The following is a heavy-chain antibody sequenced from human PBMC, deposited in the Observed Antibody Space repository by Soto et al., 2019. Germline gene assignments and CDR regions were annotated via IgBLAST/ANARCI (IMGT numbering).Heavy chain of an antibody. CDR3: VRLVGNSWLDY. CDR1: GGSVSSSSVT. CDR2: TYYRSKWYN. Sequence: SQTLSLTCAISGGSVSSSSVTWNWIRQSPSRGLEWLGRTYYRSKWYNDYAESVKSRVTINPDTSKNQFSLQLNSVTPEDTAVDYRVRLVGNSWLDYWGQGTQVTVSS. D-gene: IGHD6-13*01. J-gene: IGHJ4*02. V-gene: IGHV6-1*01.